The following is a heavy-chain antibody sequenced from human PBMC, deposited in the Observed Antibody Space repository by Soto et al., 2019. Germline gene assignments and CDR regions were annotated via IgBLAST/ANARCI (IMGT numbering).Heavy chain of an antibody. CDR3: AREMGGIAVAGAFDY. CDR2: INPSGGST. V-gene: IGHV1-46*01. Sequence: GASVKVSCKASGYTFTSYYMHWVRQAPGQGLEWMGIINPSGGSTSYAQKFQGRVTMTRDTSTSTVYMELSSLRSEDTAVYYCAREMGGIAVAGAFDYWGQGTLVTVSS. D-gene: IGHD6-19*01. J-gene: IGHJ4*02. CDR1: GYTFTSYY.